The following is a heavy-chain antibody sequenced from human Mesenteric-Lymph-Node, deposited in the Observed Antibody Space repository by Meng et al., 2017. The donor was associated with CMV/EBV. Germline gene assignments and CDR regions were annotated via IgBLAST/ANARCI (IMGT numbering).Heavy chain of an antibody. Sequence: SISRSDYYWGWIRQPPGKGLEWIGGIHYSGTTYYNASLKSRVTIFVDTSTNQFSLNLTSVTAADTAAYYCARTTMVRGVINRYFESWGPGTLVTVSS. CDR2: IHYSGTT. CDR1: SISRSDYY. CDR3: ARTTMVRGVINRYFES. V-gene: IGHV4-39*01. D-gene: IGHD3-10*01. J-gene: IGHJ4*02.